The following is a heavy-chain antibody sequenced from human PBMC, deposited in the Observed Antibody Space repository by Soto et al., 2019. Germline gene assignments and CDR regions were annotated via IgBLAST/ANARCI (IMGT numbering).Heavy chain of an antibody. V-gene: IGHV4-59*01. Sequence: SETLSLTCTVSSGSISSYYWSWIRQPPGKGLEWIGYIYYSGSTNYNPSLKSRVTISVDTSKNQFSLKLSSVTAADTAVYYCAALLGYSSGQSFECWGQGTLVTVSS. CDR2: IYYSGST. CDR3: AALLGYSSGQSFEC. D-gene: IGHD6-19*01. CDR1: SGSISSYY. J-gene: IGHJ4*02.